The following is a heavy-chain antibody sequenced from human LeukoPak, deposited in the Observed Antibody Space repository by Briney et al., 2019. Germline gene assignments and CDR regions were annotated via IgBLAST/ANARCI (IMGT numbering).Heavy chain of an antibody. J-gene: IGHJ3*02. V-gene: IGHV1-8*01. Sequence: GASVEVSCTVSGDTFSINDINWMRQATGQGLEWMGWMNPNSGNTGYAQKFQGRVTMTRNTSISTTYMELTDLRSEDTAVYYCARVTAAGTWTFDIWGQGTTVTVSS. CDR3: ARVTAAGTWTFDI. CDR1: GDTFSIND. D-gene: IGHD6-13*01. CDR2: MNPNSGNT.